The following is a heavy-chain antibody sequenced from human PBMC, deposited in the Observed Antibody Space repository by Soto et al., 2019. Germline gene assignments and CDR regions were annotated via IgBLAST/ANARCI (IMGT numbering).Heavy chain of an antibody. V-gene: IGHV3-53*04. CDR1: GFTVSSNY. CDR3: ARDCIDSSGYYYFDY. D-gene: IGHD3-22*01. Sequence: GGSLRLSCAASGFTVSSNYMSWVRQAPGKGLEWVSVIYSGGSTYYADSVKGRFTISRHNSKNTLYLQMNSLRAEDTAVYYCARDCIDSSGYYYFDYWGQGTLVTVSS. CDR2: IYSGGST. J-gene: IGHJ4*02.